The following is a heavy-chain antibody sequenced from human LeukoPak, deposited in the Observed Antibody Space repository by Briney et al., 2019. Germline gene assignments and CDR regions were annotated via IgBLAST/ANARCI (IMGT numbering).Heavy chain of an antibody. J-gene: IGHJ2*01. CDR1: GFTFSSYA. D-gene: IGHD3-22*01. V-gene: IGHV3-23*01. CDR2: FSGSGGST. Sequence: GGSLRLSCAASGFTFSSYAMSWVRQAPGKGLEWVSSFSGSGGSTYYADSVKGRFTISRDNSKNTLNLQMNSLRAEDTAVYYCANSRRSGYWYFDLWGRGTLVTVSS. CDR3: ANSRRSGYWYFDL.